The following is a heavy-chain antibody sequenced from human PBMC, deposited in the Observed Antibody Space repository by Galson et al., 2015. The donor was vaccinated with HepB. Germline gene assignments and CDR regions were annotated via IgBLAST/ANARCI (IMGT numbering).Heavy chain of an antibody. CDR1: GFPFRRYG. Sequence: SLRLSCAASGFPFRRYGLSWVRQAPGQGLEWVAGISGSESKAYYADSVNGRFTITRDTSKNALYLQLSRLRAEDTAVYYCAKGWSAVFYDMDVWGQGTTVIVSS. CDR3: AKGWSAVFYDMDV. J-gene: IGHJ6*02. D-gene: IGHD2-8*01. CDR2: ISGSESKA. V-gene: IGHV3-23*01.